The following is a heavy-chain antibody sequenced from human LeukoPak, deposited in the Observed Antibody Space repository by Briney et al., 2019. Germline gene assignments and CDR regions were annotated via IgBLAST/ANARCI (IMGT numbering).Heavy chain of an antibody. D-gene: IGHD3-22*01. CDR1: GGTFSSYA. CDR3: ARDDSSGYYFSR. CDR2: IIPIFGTA. Sequence: GASVKVSCKASGGTFSSYAISWVRQAPGHGLEWMGGIIPIFGTANYAQKFQGRVTITADESTSTAYMELSSLRSEDTAVYYCARDDSSGYYFSRWGQGTLVTVSS. V-gene: IGHV1-69*13. J-gene: IGHJ4*02.